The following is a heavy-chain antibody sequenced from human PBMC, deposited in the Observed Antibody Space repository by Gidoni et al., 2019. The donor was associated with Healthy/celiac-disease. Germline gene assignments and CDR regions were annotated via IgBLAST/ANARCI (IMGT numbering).Heavy chain of an antibody. CDR2: ISSSSSYI. CDR3: ARDLTVITFGGVIETYYFDY. D-gene: IGHD3-16*02. Sequence: EVQLVESGGGLVKPGGSLRLSYAASGFTFSSYSMNWVRQAPGKGLEWVSSISSSSSYIYYADSVKGRFTSSRDNAKNSLYLQMNSLRAEDTAVYYCARDLTVITFGGVIETYYFDYWGQGTLVTVSS. V-gene: IGHV3-21*01. CDR1: GFTFSSYS. J-gene: IGHJ4*02.